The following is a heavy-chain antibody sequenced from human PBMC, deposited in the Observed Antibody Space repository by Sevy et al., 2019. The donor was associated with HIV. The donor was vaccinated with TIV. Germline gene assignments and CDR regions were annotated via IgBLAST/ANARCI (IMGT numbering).Heavy chain of an antibody. CDR1: GYSISSGYY. V-gene: IGHV4-38-2*02. Sequence: SETLSLTCTVSGYSISSGYYWGWIRQPPGKGLEWIGSIYHSGSTYYNPSLKSRVTISVDTSKNQFSLKLSSVTAADTVVYYCARDPASVNRGINWFDPWGQGTLVTVSS. CDR3: ARDPASVNRGINWFDP. CDR2: IYHSGST. D-gene: IGHD7-27*01. J-gene: IGHJ5*02.